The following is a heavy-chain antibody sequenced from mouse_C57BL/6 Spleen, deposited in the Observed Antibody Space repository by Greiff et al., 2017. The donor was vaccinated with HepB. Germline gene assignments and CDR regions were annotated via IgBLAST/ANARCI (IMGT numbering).Heavy chain of an antibody. J-gene: IGHJ2*01. Sequence: QVQLQQPGAELVKPGASAKMSCKASGYTFTSYWITWVKQRPGQGLEWIGDIYPGSGSTNYNEKFKSKATLTVDTSSSTAYMQLSSLTSEDSAVYYCARHPLYYDYDRDYWGQGTTLTVSS. CDR3: ARHPLYYDYDRDY. V-gene: IGHV1-55*01. D-gene: IGHD2-4*01. CDR2: IYPGSGST. CDR1: GYTFTSYW.